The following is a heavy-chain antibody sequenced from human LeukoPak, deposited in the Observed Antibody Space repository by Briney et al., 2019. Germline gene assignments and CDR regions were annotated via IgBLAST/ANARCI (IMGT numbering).Heavy chain of an antibody. D-gene: IGHD3-10*01. CDR1: GFTFSDHF. Sequence: GGSLSLSCATSGFTFSDHFMDWVRQAPGKGLEWVGRSGNKAYSYSTLYAASVKGRFAISRDDSKNSLYLEMNSLKTEDTAVYYCARIFSGSYYVNPWGQGTLVTVSS. J-gene: IGHJ5*02. CDR2: SGNKAYSYST. V-gene: IGHV3-72*01. CDR3: ARIFSGSYYVNP.